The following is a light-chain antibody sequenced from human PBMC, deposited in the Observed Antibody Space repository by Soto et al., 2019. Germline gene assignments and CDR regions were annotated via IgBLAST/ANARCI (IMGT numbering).Light chain of an antibody. CDR3: QQYSSTPWT. CDR1: QSVLYSSNNKNY. J-gene: IGKJ1*01. Sequence: DIVMTQSPDSLAVSLGERATINCKSSQSVLYSSNNKNYLSWYQQQPGQPPKLLIYWASTRESGVPDRFSGSGSGTDFTLTISSLQAEDVAVYYCQQYSSTPWTFGQGTKVEIK. CDR2: WAS. V-gene: IGKV4-1*01.